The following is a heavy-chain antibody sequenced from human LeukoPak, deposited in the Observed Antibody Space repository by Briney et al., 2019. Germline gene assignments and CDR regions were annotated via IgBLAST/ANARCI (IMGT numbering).Heavy chain of an antibody. J-gene: IGHJ5*02. CDR3: ARDAPQVPAAGVLAS. CDR2: IYSRGDT. CDR1: GFTVSDNY. D-gene: IGHD6-13*01. V-gene: IGHV3-53*01. Sequence: GGSLRLSCAASGFTVSDNYMSWVRQAPGKGLEWVSVIYSRGDTYYADSVEGRFTISKDNSKNTLFLQMNGLRVEDTAIYYCARDAPQVPAAGVLASWGQGSLVTVSS.